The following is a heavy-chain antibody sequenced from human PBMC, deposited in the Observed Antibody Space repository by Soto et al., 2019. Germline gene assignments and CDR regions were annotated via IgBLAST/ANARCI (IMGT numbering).Heavy chain of an antibody. CDR1: GFTFSTYE. CDR3: VRDTMRASAAASLDY. J-gene: IGHJ4*02. D-gene: IGHD6-13*01. Sequence: PGRSLRLSCAASGFTFSTYEFNWVRQAPGRGLEWISYISVSGNIIKYADSVKGRFTISRDNAENSLHLHMSSLRVDDTAVYFCVRDTMRASAAASLDYWGQGTQVTGSS. CDR2: ISVSGNII. V-gene: IGHV3-48*03.